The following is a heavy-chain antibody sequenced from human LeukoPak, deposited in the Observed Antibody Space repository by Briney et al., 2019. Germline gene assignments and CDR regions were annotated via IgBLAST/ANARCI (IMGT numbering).Heavy chain of an antibody. D-gene: IGHD1-14*01. V-gene: IGHV3-74*01. CDR1: GFTLSSYW. CDR2: INSDGSGT. Sequence: PGGSLRLSCAASGFTLSSYWMHCVRQDPGKGLVWVSRINSDGSGTTYADSVKGRFTISRDDAKNTLYLQMNSLRAEDTAVYYCARGTGYGVFDYWGQGTLVTVSS. CDR3: ARGTGYGVFDY. J-gene: IGHJ4*02.